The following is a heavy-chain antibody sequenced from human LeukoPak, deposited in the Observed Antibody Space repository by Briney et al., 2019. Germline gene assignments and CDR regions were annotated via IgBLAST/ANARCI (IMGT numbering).Heavy chain of an antibody. J-gene: IGHJ5*02. V-gene: IGHV4-34*01. CDR1: GGSFSGYY. D-gene: IGHD2-2*01. CDR2: INHSGGT. Sequence: SETLSLTCAVYGGSFSGYYWRWIRQPPGKGLEWIGEINHSGGTNYNPSLKSRVTISVDTSKNQFSLKLSSVTAADTAVYYCARGFVVPAAAHFDPWGQGTLVTVSS. CDR3: ARGFVVPAAAHFDP.